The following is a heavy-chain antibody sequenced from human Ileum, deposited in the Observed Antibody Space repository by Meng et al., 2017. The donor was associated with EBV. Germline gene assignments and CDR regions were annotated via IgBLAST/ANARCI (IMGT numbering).Heavy chain of an antibody. D-gene: IGHD2-15*01. J-gene: IGHJ4*02. CDR2: IHYGESA. CDR1: GTSSSSIGYW. V-gene: IGHV4-39*06. CDR3: ARDHCSGSSGDTCYHQD. Sequence: RRQLLESGPDSVKPSAPPSLASTVSGTSSSSIGYWWSWIRQPPGMGLQSIGNIHYGESAYYDPSLKNRVTISLDTSKNQFSLKLTSVTAADTAIYYCARDHCSGSSGDTCYHQDWGQGTLVTVSS.